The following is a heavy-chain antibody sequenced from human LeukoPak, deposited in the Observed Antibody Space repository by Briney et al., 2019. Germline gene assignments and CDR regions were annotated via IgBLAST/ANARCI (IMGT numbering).Heavy chain of an antibody. CDR1: GGSISSYY. CDR2: IYTSGST. J-gene: IGHJ4*02. CDR3: ARDLAAAVTFDY. Sequence: SETLSLTCTVSGGSISSYYWSWIRQPAGKGLEWIGRIYTSGSTNYNPFLKSRVTMSVDTSKNQFSLKLSSVTAADTAVYYCARDLAAAVTFDYWGQGTLVTVSS. V-gene: IGHV4-4*07. D-gene: IGHD6-13*01.